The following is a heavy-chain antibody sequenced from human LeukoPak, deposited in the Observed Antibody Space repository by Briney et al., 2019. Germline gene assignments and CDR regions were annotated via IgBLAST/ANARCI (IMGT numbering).Heavy chain of an antibody. CDR2: INYSGST. D-gene: IGHD3-22*01. CDR3: ARHPQLITMNTSDM. J-gene: IGHJ3*02. Sequence: SETLSLTCTVSGGSISGYYWSWIRQPPGKGLEWIGYINYSGSTNYNPSLKSRVTISVDTSENQFSLKLSSVAAADTAIYYCARHPQLITMNTSDMWGQGTMVTVSS. CDR1: GGSISGYY. V-gene: IGHV4-59*08.